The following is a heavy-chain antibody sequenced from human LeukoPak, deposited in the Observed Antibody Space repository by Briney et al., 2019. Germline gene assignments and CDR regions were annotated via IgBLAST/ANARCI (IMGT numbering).Heavy chain of an antibody. CDR2: IYYSGST. Sequence: SETLSLSCTVSGGSNSNYYSNWLRQPPGKGLEWIEYIYYSGSTNYNPSLKSRVTMSLDTSKNQFSLRVTSVTAADTAVYYCARGFVSKSPYFHYWGQGTLVTVFS. D-gene: IGHD3-16*01. V-gene: IGHV4-59*01. CDR3: ARGFVSKSPYFHY. J-gene: IGHJ4*02. CDR1: GGSNSNYY.